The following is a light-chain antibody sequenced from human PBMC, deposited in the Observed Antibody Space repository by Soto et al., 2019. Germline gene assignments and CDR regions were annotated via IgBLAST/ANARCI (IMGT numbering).Light chain of an antibody. CDR1: SSNNGAGYE. J-gene: IGLJ2*01. Sequence: QSVLTQPPSVSGAPGQRVTISCTGSSSNNGAGYEVHWYQQLPGTAPKLLIYGNSNRPSGVPDRFSGSKSGTSASLAITGLQAEDEADYYCQSYDSSLSGAVFGGGTQLTVL. CDR2: GNS. CDR3: QSYDSSLSGAV. V-gene: IGLV1-40*01.